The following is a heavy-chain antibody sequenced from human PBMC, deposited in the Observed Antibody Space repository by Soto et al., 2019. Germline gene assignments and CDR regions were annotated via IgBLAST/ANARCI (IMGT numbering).Heavy chain of an antibody. D-gene: IGHD3-22*01. J-gene: IGHJ4*02. V-gene: IGHV3-72*01. CDR3: VRATYFSDSSGYTRCLDY. Sequence: PGVSLRLSCAVSGFTLSDHYIDWVRQAPRKGLEWVGRSRDKPQGYSTAYAASVKGRFTTSRDESKNSAYLQMNSLKSDDTAVYYCVRATYFSDSSGYTRCLDYWGQGTLVTVSS. CDR2: SRDKPQGYST. CDR1: GFTLSDHY.